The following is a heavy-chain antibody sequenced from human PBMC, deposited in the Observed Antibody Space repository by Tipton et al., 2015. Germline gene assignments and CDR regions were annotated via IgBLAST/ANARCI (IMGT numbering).Heavy chain of an antibody. CDR1: GASLSGGTYY. CDR3: ACQDYDSLTRDYQTVDY. Sequence: TLSLTCTVSGASLSGGTYYWSWIRQPPGKGLEWIGSISHSGNTYYNPSLKSRVTMSRDTSKNQFSLKLTSVTAADTAVYYCACQDYDSLTRDYQTVDYWGQGTLVTVSS. D-gene: IGHD3-9*01. V-gene: IGHV4-39*07. CDR2: ISHSGNT. J-gene: IGHJ4*02.